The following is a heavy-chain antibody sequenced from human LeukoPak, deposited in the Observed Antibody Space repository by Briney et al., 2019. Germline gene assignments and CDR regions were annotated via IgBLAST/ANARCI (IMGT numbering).Heavy chain of an antibody. D-gene: IGHD6-13*01. V-gene: IGHV3-9*01. CDR1: GFTFDDYA. CDR2: ICWNSGSI. Sequence: GGSLRLSCAASGFTFDDYAMHWVRQAPGKGLEWVSGICWNSGSIGYADSVKGRFTISRDNAKNSLYLQMNSLRAEDTALYYCAKAKGQYSSSQRDAFDIWGQGTMVTVSS. J-gene: IGHJ3*02. CDR3: AKAKGQYSSSQRDAFDI.